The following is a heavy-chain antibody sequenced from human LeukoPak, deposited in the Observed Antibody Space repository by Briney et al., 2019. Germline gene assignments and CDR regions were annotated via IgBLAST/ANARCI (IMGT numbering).Heavy chain of an antibody. CDR3: ARDRGGSYSAIDY. Sequence: GGSLRLSCAASGFTFSSYSLNWVRQAPGKGLEWVSFISSSSITIYYADSVKGRFTISRGNAEKSLYLQMNSLRAEDTAVYYCARDRGGSYSAIDYWGQGTLVTVSS. J-gene: IGHJ4*02. D-gene: IGHD2-15*01. CDR1: GFTFSSYS. V-gene: IGHV3-48*04. CDR2: ISSSSITI.